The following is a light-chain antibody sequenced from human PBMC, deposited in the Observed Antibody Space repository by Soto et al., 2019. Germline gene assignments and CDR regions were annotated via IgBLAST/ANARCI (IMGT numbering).Light chain of an antibody. CDR2: EVN. V-gene: IGLV2-8*01. CDR1: TSDVGTSNS. CDR3: SSYAGSSNV. Sequence: QSALTQPASVSGSPGQSINMSCGGTTSDVGTSNSVSWYQQHPGKAPNLMIYEVNKRPSGVPDRFSGSKSGNTASLTVSGLQAEDEADYYCSSYAGSSNVFGTGTKVTVL. J-gene: IGLJ1*01.